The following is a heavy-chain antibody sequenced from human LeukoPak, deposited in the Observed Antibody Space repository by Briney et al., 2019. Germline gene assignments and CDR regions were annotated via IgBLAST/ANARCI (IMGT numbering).Heavy chain of an antibody. CDR3: ASYGSGSYRSKSLPAFDI. D-gene: IGHD3-10*01. CDR2: IYHSGST. CDR1: GGSISSGGYS. Sequence: PSQTLSLTCAVSGGSISSGGYSWSWIRQPPGKGLEWIGYIYHSGSTYYNPSLKSRVTISVDRSKNQFSLKLSSVAAADTAVYYCASYGSGSYRSKSLPAFDIWGQGTMVTASS. V-gene: IGHV4-30-2*01. J-gene: IGHJ3*02.